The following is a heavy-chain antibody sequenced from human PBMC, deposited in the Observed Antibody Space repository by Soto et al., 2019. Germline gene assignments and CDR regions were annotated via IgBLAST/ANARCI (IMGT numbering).Heavy chain of an antibody. J-gene: IGHJ1*01. CDR3: AKDRFVWFGAGGYFQH. Sequence: PGGSLRLSCAASGFTFSSYGMHWVRQAPGKGLEWVAVISYDGSNKYYADSVKGRFTISRDNYKNTLYLQMNSLRAEDTAVYYCAKDRFVWFGAGGYFQHWGQGTLVTVSS. CDR2: ISYDGSNK. CDR1: GFTFSSYG. D-gene: IGHD3-10*01. V-gene: IGHV3-30*18.